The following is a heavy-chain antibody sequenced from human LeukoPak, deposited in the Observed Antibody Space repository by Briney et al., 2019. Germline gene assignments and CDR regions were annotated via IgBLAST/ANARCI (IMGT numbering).Heavy chain of an antibody. CDR1: GYTFTGYY. V-gene: IGHV1-2*02. Sequence: ASVKVSCKASGYTFTGYYMHWVRQTPGQGLEWMGWINPNSGGTNYAQKFQGRVTMTRDTSISTAYMELSRLRSDDTAVYYCAREVAGTGSNDYWGQGTLVTVSS. J-gene: IGHJ4*02. D-gene: IGHD6-19*01. CDR2: INPNSGGT. CDR3: AREVAGTGSNDY.